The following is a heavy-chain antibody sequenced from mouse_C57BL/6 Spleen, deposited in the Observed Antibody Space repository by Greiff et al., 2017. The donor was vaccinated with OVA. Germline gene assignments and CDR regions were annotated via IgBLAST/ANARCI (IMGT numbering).Heavy chain of an antibody. J-gene: IGHJ3*01. CDR3: ARSYDGYYPFAY. CDR2: ISSGSSTI. D-gene: IGHD2-3*01. CDR1: GFTFSDYG. Sequence: DVMLVESGGGLVKPGGSLKLSCAASGFTFSDYGMHWVRQAPEKGLEWVAYISSGSSTIYYADTVKGRFTISSDNDKNTLFLQMTSLSSEDTAMDYCARSYDGYYPFAYWGQGTLVTVSA. V-gene: IGHV5-17*01.